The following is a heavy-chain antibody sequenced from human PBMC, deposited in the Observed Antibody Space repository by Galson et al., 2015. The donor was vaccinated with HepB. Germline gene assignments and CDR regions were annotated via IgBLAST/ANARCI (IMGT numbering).Heavy chain of an antibody. V-gene: IGHV1-69*13. J-gene: IGHJ6*02. D-gene: IGHD3-3*01. CDR2: IIPIFGTA. Sequence: SVKVSCKASGGTFSSYAISWVRQAPGQGLEWMGGIIPIFGTANYAQKFQGRVTITADESTSTAYMELSSLRSEDTAVYYCARPFGVTIREYYYYGMDVWGQGTTVTVSS. CDR1: GGTFSSYA. CDR3: ARPFGVTIREYYYYGMDV.